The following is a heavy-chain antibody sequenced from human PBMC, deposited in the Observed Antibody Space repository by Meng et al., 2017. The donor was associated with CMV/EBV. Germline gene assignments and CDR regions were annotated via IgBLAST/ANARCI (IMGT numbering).Heavy chain of an antibody. D-gene: IGHD1-1*01. CDR3: AGELEPSYGMDV. J-gene: IGHJ6*02. CDR2: IYYSGST. V-gene: IGHV4-59*01. CDR1: GGSISSYY. Sequence: SETLSLTCTVSGGSISSYYWSWIRQPPGKGLEWIGYIYYSGSTNYNPSLKSRVTISVDTSKNQFSLKLSSVTAADTAVYYCAGELEPSYGMDVWGQGTTVTVSS.